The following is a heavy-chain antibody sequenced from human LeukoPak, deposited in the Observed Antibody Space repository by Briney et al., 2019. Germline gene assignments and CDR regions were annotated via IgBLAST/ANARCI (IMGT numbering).Heavy chain of an antibody. CDR1: GFTFSSYA. D-gene: IGHD2-15*01. Sequence: GGSLRLSCAASGFTFSSYAMHWVRQAPGKGLEWVAVIGHDGNNKYYADSVKGRFTISRDNSKNTLYLEVNSLRAEDTAVYYCARDYCSGVSCVDFWGQGALVTVSS. V-gene: IGHV3-33*08. CDR3: ARDYCSGVSCVDF. CDR2: IGHDGNNK. J-gene: IGHJ4*02.